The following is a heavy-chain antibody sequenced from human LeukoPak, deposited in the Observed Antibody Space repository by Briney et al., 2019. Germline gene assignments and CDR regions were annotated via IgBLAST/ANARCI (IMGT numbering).Heavy chain of an antibody. Sequence: ASVKVSCKASGYTFTSYGISWVRQAPGQGLEWMGWISAYNGNTNYAQKLQGRVTMTTDTSTSTAYMELRSLRSDDTAVHYCARDRMVRGVISNWFDPWGQGTLVTVSS. V-gene: IGHV1-18*01. CDR3: ARDRMVRGVISNWFDP. D-gene: IGHD3-10*01. J-gene: IGHJ5*02. CDR2: ISAYNGNT. CDR1: GYTFTSYG.